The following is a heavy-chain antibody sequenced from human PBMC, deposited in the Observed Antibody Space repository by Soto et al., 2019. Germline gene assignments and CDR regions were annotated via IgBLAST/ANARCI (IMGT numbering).Heavy chain of an antibody. Sequence: GGSLRLSCAASGFTFSSYGMHWVRQAPGKGLEWVAVISYDGSNKYYADSVKGRFTISRDNSKNTLYLQMNSLRAEDTAVYYCAKVGYSSSWYSDYWGQGTLVTVSS. CDR1: GFTFSSYG. CDR3: AKVGYSSSWYSDY. J-gene: IGHJ4*02. V-gene: IGHV3-30*18. CDR2: ISYDGSNK. D-gene: IGHD6-13*01.